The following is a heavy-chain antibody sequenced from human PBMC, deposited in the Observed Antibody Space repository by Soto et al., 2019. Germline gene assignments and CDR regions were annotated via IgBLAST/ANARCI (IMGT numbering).Heavy chain of an antibody. J-gene: IGHJ4*02. V-gene: IGHV6-1*01. CDR1: GDSVSGYRGA. CDR3: ARGWFSTGMSN. CDR2: TYHSSKWNT. Sequence: SPALSLTCSISGDSVSGYRGAWYCIRQSPSRGLEWLGRTYHSSKWNTDYAVSVKSRITINPDTSNNQISLQLHSVTPEDTAVYYCARGWFSTGMSNWGQGTLVTVSS. D-gene: IGHD2-15*01.